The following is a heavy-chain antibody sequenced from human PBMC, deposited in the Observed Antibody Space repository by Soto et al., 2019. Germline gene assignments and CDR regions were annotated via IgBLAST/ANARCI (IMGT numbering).Heavy chain of an antibody. V-gene: IGHV5-51*01. Sequence: GESLTISCAGSRYSFTIYCIGWVLQMPGKGLEWMGIIYPGDSDTIYSSSFQCQVTISADKSISTAYLQWSSLKASDTAMYYCARRLAAAMDVWGQGTTVTGAS. D-gene: IGHD6-13*01. CDR1: RYSFTIYC. CDR3: ARRLAAAMDV. J-gene: IGHJ6*02. CDR2: IYPGDSDT.